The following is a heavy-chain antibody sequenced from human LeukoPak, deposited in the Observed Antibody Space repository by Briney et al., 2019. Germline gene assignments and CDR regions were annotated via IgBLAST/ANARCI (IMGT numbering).Heavy chain of an antibody. D-gene: IGHD3-22*01. CDR1: GFTFSSYA. CDR3: ARRESMIRTPCAFDI. Sequence: EGSLRLSCAASGFTFSSYAMSWVRQAPGKGLEWVSAISGSGGSTYYADSVKGRFTISRDNSKNTLYLQMNSLRAEDTALYYCARRESMIRTPCAFDIWGQGTMVTVSS. V-gene: IGHV3-23*01. J-gene: IGHJ3*02. CDR2: ISGSGGST.